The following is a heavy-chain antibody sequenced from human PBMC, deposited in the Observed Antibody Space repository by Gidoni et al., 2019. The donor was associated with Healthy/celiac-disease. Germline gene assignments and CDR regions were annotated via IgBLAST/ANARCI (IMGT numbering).Heavy chain of an antibody. V-gene: IGHV4-59*01. Sequence: QVQLQESGPGLVKPSETLSLTCTVSGGSISSYYWSWIRQPPGKGLGWIGYIYYSGSTNYNPSLKSRVTISVDTSKNQFSLKLSSVTAADTAVYYCARVAVAGGRGVPNWFDPWGQGTLVTVSS. CDR1: GGSISSYY. J-gene: IGHJ5*02. CDR2: IYYSGST. CDR3: ARVAVAGGRGVPNWFDP. D-gene: IGHD6-19*01.